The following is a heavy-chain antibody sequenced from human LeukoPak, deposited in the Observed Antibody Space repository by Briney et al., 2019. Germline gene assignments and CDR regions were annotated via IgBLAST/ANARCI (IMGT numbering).Heavy chain of an antibody. CDR3: ARGIHSSGWYPSSPRYNWFDP. CDR1: GYTFTSYD. D-gene: IGHD6-19*01. Sequence: GASVKVSCKASGYTFTSYDINWVRQATGQGLEWMGWMNPNSGNTGYAQKFQGRVAMTRNTSISTAYMELSSLRSEDRAVYYCARGIHSSGWYPSSPRYNWFDPWGQGTLVTVSS. V-gene: IGHV1-8*01. CDR2: MNPNSGNT. J-gene: IGHJ5*02.